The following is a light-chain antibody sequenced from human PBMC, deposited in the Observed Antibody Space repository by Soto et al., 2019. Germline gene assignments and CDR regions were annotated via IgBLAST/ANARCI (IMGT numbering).Light chain of an antibody. V-gene: IGKV1-9*01. CDR2: AAS. Sequence: IQLTQSPSSLSASVGDRVTITCRASQGISSYLAWYQQKPGKAPKLLIYAASTLQSGVPSRFSGSGSGTDFTLTIGRLKPEDFATYCCQQLNSYPRTFGQGTKVDIK. CDR1: QGISSY. CDR3: QQLNSYPRT. J-gene: IGKJ1*01.